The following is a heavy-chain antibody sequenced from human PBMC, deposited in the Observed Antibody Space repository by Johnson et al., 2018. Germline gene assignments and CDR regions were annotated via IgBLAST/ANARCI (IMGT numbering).Heavy chain of an antibody. CDR3: AKRIEVIPSSSSPVDV. CDR1: GFTFSTYA. V-gene: IGHV3-23*01. CDR2: ISGSGDST. D-gene: IGHD2/OR15-2a*01. Sequence: VQSGGSLRLSCAASGFTFSTYAMSWVRQAPGKGLEWVSSISGSGDSTYYADSVKGRFTISRDNSKNTLFLQMNSLRAEDTAVYYCAKRIEVIPSSSSPVDVWGKGTTVTVSS. J-gene: IGHJ6*04.